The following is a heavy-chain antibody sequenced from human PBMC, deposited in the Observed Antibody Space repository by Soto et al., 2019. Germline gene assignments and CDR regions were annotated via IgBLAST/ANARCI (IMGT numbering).Heavy chain of an antibody. CDR3: AEDGDSYGQSAAFDI. V-gene: IGHV3-23*01. Sequence: EVQLLESGGGLVQPGGSLRLSCAASGFTFSSYAMSWVRQAPGKGLEWVSAISGSGGSTYYADSVKGRFTISRDNSKNTPYLQMNSLRAEDTAVYYCAEDGDSYGQSAAFDIWGQGTMVTVSS. CDR2: ISGSGGST. J-gene: IGHJ3*02. CDR1: GFTFSSYA. D-gene: IGHD5-18*01.